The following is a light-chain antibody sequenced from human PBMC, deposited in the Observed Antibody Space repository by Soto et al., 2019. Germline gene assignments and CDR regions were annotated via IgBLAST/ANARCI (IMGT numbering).Light chain of an antibody. V-gene: IGLV2-14*01. Sequence: QSVLTQPASVSGSPGQSITISCTGTSSDVGGYNYVSWYQQHPGKAPKLMIYEVSNRPSGVSNRFSGSKSGNTASLTISGLQAEDEADSYCSSYTSSSIDYIFGTGTKLTVL. CDR2: EVS. J-gene: IGLJ1*01. CDR1: SSDVGGYNY. CDR3: SSYTSSSIDYI.